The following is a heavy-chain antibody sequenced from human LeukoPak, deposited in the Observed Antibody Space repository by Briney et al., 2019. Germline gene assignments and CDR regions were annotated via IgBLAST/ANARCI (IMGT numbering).Heavy chain of an antibody. CDR2: INHSGST. D-gene: IGHD4-17*01. CDR3: ARTTTVTTSYYYGMDV. CDR1: GGSFSGYY. J-gene: IGHJ6*04. Sequence: PSETLSLTCAVYGGSFSGYYWSWIRQPPGKGLEWIGEINHSGSTNYNPSLKSRVTISVDTSKNQFSLKLSSVTAADTAVYYCARTTTVTTSYYYGMDVWGKGTTVTVSS. V-gene: IGHV4-34*01.